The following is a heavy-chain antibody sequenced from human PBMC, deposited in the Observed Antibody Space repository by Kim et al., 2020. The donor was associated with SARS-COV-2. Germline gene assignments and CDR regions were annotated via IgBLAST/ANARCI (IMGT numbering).Heavy chain of an antibody. V-gene: IGHV3-11*01. CDR2: ISSSGSTI. Sequence: GGSLRLSCAASGFTFSDYYMSWIRQAPGKGLEWVSYISSSGSTIYYADSVKGRFTISRDNAKNSLYLQMNSLRAEDTAVYYCARPETYYDILTGQNYYYYGMDVWGQVTTVTVSS. J-gene: IGHJ6*02. CDR3: ARPETYYDILTGQNYYYYGMDV. CDR1: GFTFSDYY. D-gene: IGHD3-9*01.